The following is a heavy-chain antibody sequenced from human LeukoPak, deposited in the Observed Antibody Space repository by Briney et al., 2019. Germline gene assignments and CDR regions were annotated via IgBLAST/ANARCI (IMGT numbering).Heavy chain of an antibody. Sequence: GGSLRLSCAASGFTFSSYAMHWVRQAPGKGLEYVSAISSNGGSTYYANSVKGRFTISRDNSKNTLYLQMGSLRAEDMAVYYCARVGVYDFWSGYFDYWGQGTLVTVSS. CDR1: GFTFSSYA. CDR3: ARVGVYDFWSGYFDY. J-gene: IGHJ4*02. V-gene: IGHV3-64*01. D-gene: IGHD3-3*01. CDR2: ISSNGGST.